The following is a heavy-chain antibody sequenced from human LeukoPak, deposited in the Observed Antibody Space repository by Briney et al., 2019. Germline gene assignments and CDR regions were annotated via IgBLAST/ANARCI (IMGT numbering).Heavy chain of an antibody. D-gene: IGHD3-10*01. Sequence: ASVKVSCKTSGYTFTNYDINWVRQATGQGREGMGWMNPNSGDTGYAHKFQGRVTMTETTSLHTAYMELSSLRSEDTAVYSCARMHYYDSGGSNWFDPWGQGTLVTVSS. CDR1: GYTFTNYD. CDR2: MNPNSGDT. V-gene: IGHV1-8*01. J-gene: IGHJ5*02. CDR3: ARMHYYDSGGSNWFDP.